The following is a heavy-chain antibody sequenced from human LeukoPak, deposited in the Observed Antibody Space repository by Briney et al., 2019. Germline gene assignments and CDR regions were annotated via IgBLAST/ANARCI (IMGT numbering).Heavy chain of an antibody. D-gene: IGHD3-22*01. CDR2: ISSSSSYI. V-gene: IGHV3-21*01. J-gene: IGHJ3*02. CDR1: GFTFSSYW. CDR3: ARRYDSSGYYWGDAFDI. Sequence: GGSLRFSCAASGFTFSSYWMHWVRHAPGKGLEWVSSISSSSSYIYYADSVKGRFTISRDNAKNSLYLQMNSLRAEDTAVYYCARRYDSSGYYWGDAFDIWGQGTMVTVSS.